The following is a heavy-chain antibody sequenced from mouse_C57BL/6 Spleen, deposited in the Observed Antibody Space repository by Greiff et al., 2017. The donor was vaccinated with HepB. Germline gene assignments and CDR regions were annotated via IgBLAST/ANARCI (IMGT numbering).Heavy chain of an antibody. CDR1: GYTFTSYW. J-gene: IGHJ2*01. V-gene: IGHV1-50*01. D-gene: IGHD6-5*01. CDR3: ARFPAYDY. Sequence: QVHVKQPGAELVKPGASVKLSCKASGYTFTSYWMQWVKQRPGQGLEWIGEIDPSDSYTNYNQKFKGKATLTVDTSSSTAYMQLSSLTSEDSAVYYCARFPAYDYWGQGTTLTVSS. CDR2: IDPSDSYT.